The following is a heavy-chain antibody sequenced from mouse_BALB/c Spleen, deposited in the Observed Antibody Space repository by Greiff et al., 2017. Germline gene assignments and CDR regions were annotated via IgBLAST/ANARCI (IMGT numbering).Heavy chain of an antibody. V-gene: IGHV14-3*02. D-gene: IGHD2-4*01. CDR2: IDPANGNT. CDR3: ARGRGLRVDD. J-gene: IGHJ2*01. CDR1: GFNIKDTY. Sequence: EVQLQQSGAELVKPGASVKLSCTASGFNIKDTYMHWVKQRPEQGLEWIGRIDPANGNTKYDPKFQGKATITADTSSNTAYLQLSSLTSEDTAVYYCARGRGLRVDDWGQGTTLTVSS.